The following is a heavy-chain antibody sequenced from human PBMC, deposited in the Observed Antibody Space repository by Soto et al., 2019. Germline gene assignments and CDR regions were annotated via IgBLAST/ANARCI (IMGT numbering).Heavy chain of an antibody. D-gene: IGHD4-17*01. V-gene: IGHV1-18*01. CDR3: ARWDYGDYRNWFDP. Sequence: ASVKVSCKASGYTFTSYGISWVRQAPGQGLEWMGWISAYNGNTNYAQKLQGRVTMTTDTSTSTAYMELRSLRSDDTAVYYCARWDYGDYRNWFDPWGQGTLVTVSS. CDR1: GYTFTSYG. CDR2: ISAYNGNT. J-gene: IGHJ5*02.